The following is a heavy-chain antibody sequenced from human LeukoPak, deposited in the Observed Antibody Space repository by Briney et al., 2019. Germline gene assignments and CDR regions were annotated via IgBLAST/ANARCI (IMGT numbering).Heavy chain of an antibody. J-gene: IGHJ5*02. CDR1: GGSISSSSYY. CDR2: IYYSGST. CDR3: ARQRDSSGYYERWFDP. V-gene: IGHV4-39*01. Sequence: PSEXLSLTCTVSGGSISSSSYYWGWIRQPPGTGREWIGSIYYSGSTYYNPSLKSRVTISVDTYKKQFTLKESAVAPADTAVYYCARQRDSSGYYERWFDPWGQGTLVTVSS. D-gene: IGHD3-22*01.